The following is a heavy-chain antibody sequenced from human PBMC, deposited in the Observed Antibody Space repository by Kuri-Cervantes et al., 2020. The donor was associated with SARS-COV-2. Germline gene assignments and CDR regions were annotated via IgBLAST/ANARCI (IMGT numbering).Heavy chain of an antibody. V-gene: IGHV1-2*02. CDR3: AGGYTIFGVVGYFDL. D-gene: IGHD3-3*01. CDR2: INPNSGGT. Sequence: ASVKVSCKASEYTFTGYYMHWVRQAPGQGLEWMGWINPNSGGTNYSQKFQGGVTMTRDTSISTAYMELSRLRSDDTAVYYCAGGYTIFGVVGYFDLWGRGTLVTVSS. CDR1: EYTFTGYY. J-gene: IGHJ2*01.